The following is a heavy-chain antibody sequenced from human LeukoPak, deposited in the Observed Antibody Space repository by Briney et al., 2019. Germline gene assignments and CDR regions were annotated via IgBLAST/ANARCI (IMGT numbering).Heavy chain of an antibody. CDR3: ATHIVVVIATNWFDP. CDR2: IYHSGST. D-gene: IGHD2-21*01. Sequence: PSETLSLTCAVSGYSISSGYYWGWIRQPPGKGPEWIGSIYHSGSTYYNPSLKSRVTISVDTSKNQFSLKLSSVTAADMAVYYCATHIVVVIATNWFDPWGQGTLVTVSS. V-gene: IGHV4-38-2*01. CDR1: GYSISSGYY. J-gene: IGHJ5*02.